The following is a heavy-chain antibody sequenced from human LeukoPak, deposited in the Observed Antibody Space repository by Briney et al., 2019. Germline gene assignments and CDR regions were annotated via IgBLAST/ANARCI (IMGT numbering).Heavy chain of an antibody. CDR3: ARDQYCSGGSCYLF. Sequence: ASVKVSCKASGYTFTGYYMHWVRQAPGQGLEWMGWTNPNSGGTNYAQKFQGRVTMTRDTSISTAYMELSRLRSDDTAVYYCARDQYCSGGSCYLFWGQGTLVTVSS. J-gene: IGHJ4*02. D-gene: IGHD2-15*01. CDR1: GYTFTGYY. V-gene: IGHV1-2*02. CDR2: TNPNSGGT.